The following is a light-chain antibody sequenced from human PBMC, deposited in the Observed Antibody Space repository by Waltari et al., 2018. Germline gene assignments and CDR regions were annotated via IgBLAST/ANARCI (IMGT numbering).Light chain of an antibody. CDR2: EVN. CDR3: LSEDSSATYWV. J-gene: IGLJ3*02. CDR1: GSDVGSYNL. V-gene: IGLV2-23*02. Sequence: QSALTQPASVSGSPGQSITISCSGTGSDVGSYNLVSWYQQHPGKAPKLIIYEVNMRPSGVSDRFSGSKSGVTASLTISGLQAEDEAEYSCLSEDSSATYWVFGGGTKLTVL.